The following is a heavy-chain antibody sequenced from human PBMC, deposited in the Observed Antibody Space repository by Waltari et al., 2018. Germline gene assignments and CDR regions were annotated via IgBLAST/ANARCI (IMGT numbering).Heavy chain of an antibody. V-gene: IGHV4-39*01. J-gene: IGHJ4*02. Sequence: QLQVQESGPGLVKPSETLSLTCTVSGGAITTTNYYWGWIRQPPGKGLEWIWSIYYNGNPYYNPSLKSRVTISADTSKNQFSLNLNSVTAADTAVYYCASLLTGDWGQGVLVTVSS. CDR2: IYYNGNP. CDR1: GGAITTTNYY. D-gene: IGHD3-9*01. CDR3: ASLLTGD.